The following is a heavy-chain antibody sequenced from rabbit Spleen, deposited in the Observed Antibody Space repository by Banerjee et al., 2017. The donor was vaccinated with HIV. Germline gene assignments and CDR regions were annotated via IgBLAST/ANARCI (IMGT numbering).Heavy chain of an antibody. CDR1: GFSFSSSDY. Sequence: QSLEESGGGLVQPEGSLALTCKASGFSFSSSDYICWVRQAPGKGLEWIGIIYPITETTYYANWVNGRFTISSDNAQNTVDLQMNSLTAADTATYFCARLFAYAGYAAFGYATLDYFNLWGQGTLVTVS. CDR2: IYPITETT. D-gene: IGHD7-1*01. J-gene: IGHJ4*01. V-gene: IGHV1S43*01. CDR3: ARLFAYAGYAAFGYATLDYFNL.